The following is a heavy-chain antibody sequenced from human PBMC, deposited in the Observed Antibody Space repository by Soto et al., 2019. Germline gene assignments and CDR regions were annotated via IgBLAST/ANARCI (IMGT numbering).Heavy chain of an antibody. CDR3: ARDNPPYCSGGSCLFD. Sequence: QVQLVQSGAEVKKLGSSVKVSCKASGGTFSSYAISWVRQAPGQGLEWMGGIIPIFGTANYAQKFQGRVTITADESTSTAYMGLSSLRSEDTAVYYCARDNPPYCSGGSCLFDWGQGTLVTVSS. V-gene: IGHV1-69*01. CDR1: GGTFSSYA. CDR2: IIPIFGTA. D-gene: IGHD2-15*01. J-gene: IGHJ4*02.